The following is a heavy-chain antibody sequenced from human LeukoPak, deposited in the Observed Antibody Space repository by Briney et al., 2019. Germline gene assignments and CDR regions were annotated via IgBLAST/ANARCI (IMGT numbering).Heavy chain of an antibody. V-gene: IGHV3-66*01. Sequence: GGSLRLSCAASEFSVSSNYMTWVRLAPGKGLECVSIIYSGGTTYYADSVRGRFTISRDNSKNTLYLQMDRLRVEDTAVYYCARKSDSLMLRGGDCWGQGTLVTVSS. J-gene: IGHJ4*02. D-gene: IGHD3-10*01. CDR1: EFSVSSNY. CDR3: ARKSDSLMLRGGDC. CDR2: IYSGGTT.